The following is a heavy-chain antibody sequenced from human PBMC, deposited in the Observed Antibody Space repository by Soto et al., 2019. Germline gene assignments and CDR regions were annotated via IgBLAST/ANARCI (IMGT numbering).Heavy chain of an antibody. CDR1: GLTLSGKKY. Sequence: LRLSCSAFGLTLSGKKYVAWVRQAPGKGLEWVSALYDVDGSFYADSVKGRFTTSSDSSKTTVYLQMNDLRPDDTAVYYCATWHEREHAYDVWGQGTTVTVSS. CDR3: ATWHEREHAYDV. D-gene: IGHD1-1*01. J-gene: IGHJ3*01. V-gene: IGHV3-53*01. CDR2: LYDVDGS.